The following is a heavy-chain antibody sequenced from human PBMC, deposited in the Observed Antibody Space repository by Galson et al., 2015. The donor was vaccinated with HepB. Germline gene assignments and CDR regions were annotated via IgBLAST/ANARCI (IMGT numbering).Heavy chain of an antibody. CDR3: ARDWGYSGNAYSDS. V-gene: IGHV3-30*04. CDR1: GFNLSSHA. D-gene: IGHD5-12*01. Sequence: SLRLSCAASGFNLSSHAMHWVRQAPGKGLEWVAIISYSGRKKYYASDVKGRFTISRDTPKNTLDLEMNRLGPEDTAVYYGARDWGYSGNAYSDSSGQATLGTASS. J-gene: IGHJ4*02. CDR2: ISYSGRKK.